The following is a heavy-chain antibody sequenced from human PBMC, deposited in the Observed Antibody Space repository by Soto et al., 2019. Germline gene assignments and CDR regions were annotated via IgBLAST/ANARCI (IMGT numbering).Heavy chain of an antibody. CDR1: GGSVSSQTHF. CDR2: VYYSGIT. Sequence: QVQLQESGPKLVKPSETPSLTCSVSGGSVSSQTHFWSWIRQAPGKGLEWIGYVYYSGITNSNPSLKSRVTISADTSHNQIFLSLTSVTAADTAVYYCAREDMSGTYYFDSWGQGTLVTVSS. J-gene: IGHJ4*02. CDR3: AREDMSGTYYFDS. V-gene: IGHV4-61*01. D-gene: IGHD1-26*01.